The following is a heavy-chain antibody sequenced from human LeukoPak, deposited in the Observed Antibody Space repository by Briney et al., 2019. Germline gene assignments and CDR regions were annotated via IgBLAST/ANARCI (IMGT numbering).Heavy chain of an antibody. CDR3: ASQDCSGGSCHPADAFDV. D-gene: IGHD2-15*01. CDR1: GGTFSTYT. CDR2: IMPLFGTP. V-gene: IGHV1-69*05. J-gene: IGHJ3*01. Sequence: SVKVSCKASGGTFSTYTVNWVRQAPGQGLVWMGGIMPLFGTPDYAQKFQGRVTITTDEISTTAYMELSSLRNEDTDVYYCASQDCSGGSCHPADAFDVWGQGTTVTVSS.